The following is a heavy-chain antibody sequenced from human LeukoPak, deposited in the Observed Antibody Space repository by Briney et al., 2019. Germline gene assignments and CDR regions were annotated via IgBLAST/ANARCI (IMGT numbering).Heavy chain of an antibody. CDR3: ARYCSSPTCYGTYPF. CDR1: GFSFGSFW. CDR2: IKHDGSEE. Sequence: TGGSLRLSCAASGFSFGSFWMSWVRQTPGKGLEWVANIKHDGSEEYYLDSVKGRFTVSRDNANNSLFLQMNSLRAEDTAKYYCARYCSSPTCYGTYPFWGQGTLVTVSS. J-gene: IGHJ4*02. D-gene: IGHD2-2*01. V-gene: IGHV3-7*01.